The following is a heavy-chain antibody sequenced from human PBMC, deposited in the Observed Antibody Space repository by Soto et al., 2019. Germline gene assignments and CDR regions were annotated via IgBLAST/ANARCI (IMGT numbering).Heavy chain of an antibody. J-gene: IGHJ4*02. CDR3: ANTWFGEAHAPNDY. CDR1: GFTFSSYG. D-gene: IGHD3-10*01. V-gene: IGHV3-30*18. Sequence: XGSLRLSCAASGFTFSSYGMHWVRQAPGKGLEWVAVISYDGSNKYYADSVKGRFTISRDNSKNTLYLQMNSLRAEDTAVYYCANTWFGEAHAPNDYWGQGTLVTVSS. CDR2: ISYDGSNK.